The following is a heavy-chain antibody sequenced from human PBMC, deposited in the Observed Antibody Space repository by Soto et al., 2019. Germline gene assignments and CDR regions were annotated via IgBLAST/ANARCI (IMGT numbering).Heavy chain of an antibody. CDR2: MYNTGST. CDR3: ARDLWGYCGADCYPLDV. J-gene: IGHJ6*02. CDR1: GSAISSYN. Sequence: LEPLSLNYTIIGSAISSYNRRRIRQPPGKGLEWIGYMYNTGSTIYNPSLKSRVTISVDTSKNQFSLKLNSVTAADTAVYYCARDLWGYCGADCYPLDVWGQGTTVTVS. D-gene: IGHD2-21*02. V-gene: IGHV4-59*01.